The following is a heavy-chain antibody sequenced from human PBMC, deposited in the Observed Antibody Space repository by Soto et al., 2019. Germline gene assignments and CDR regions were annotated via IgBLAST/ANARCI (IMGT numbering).Heavy chain of an antibody. J-gene: IGHJ4*02. CDR3: ASDYVGNDLTVTTGEFGRL. CDR1: AHTFSGYY. Sequence: QLVQSGADIKKPGASVKVSCKASAHTFSGYYVHWVRQAPGQGPERMGCVNPNSGGTHYAQKFRGRVSTTRDKAFSAVYKELRSLRRNYMAVYFCASDYVGNDLTVTTGEFGRLWGQGTLVTVSS. D-gene: IGHD1-26*01. V-gene: IGHV1-2*02. CDR2: VNPNSGGT.